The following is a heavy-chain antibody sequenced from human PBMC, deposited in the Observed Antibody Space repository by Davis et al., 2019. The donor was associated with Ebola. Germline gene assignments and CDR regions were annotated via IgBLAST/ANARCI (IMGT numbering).Heavy chain of an antibody. D-gene: IGHD1-14*01. CDR2: LYYSGST. V-gene: IGHV4-59*08. CDR1: GGSISSYY. CDR3: ARRRSTNYYGMDV. J-gene: IGHJ6*02. Sequence: SETLSPTCTVPGGSISSYYWSWIRQPPAKGLEWIGYLYYSGSTNYNPSLKSRVTISVDTSKNQFSLKLSSVTAADTAVYYCARRRSTNYYGMDVWGQGTTVTVSS.